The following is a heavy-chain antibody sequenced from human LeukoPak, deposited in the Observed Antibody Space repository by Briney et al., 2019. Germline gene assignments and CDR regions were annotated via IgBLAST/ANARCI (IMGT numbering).Heavy chain of an antibody. D-gene: IGHD6-6*01. CDR2: ISSNSRDI. Sequence: GGSLRLSCAASGFTFSTYSMNWVRQAPGKGLEWVSSISSNSRDIYYADAVKGRFTSSRDNANNLLYLQMNSLRVEDTAVYYCARDRGSARLPDYWGQGTLVTVSS. CDR1: GFTFSTYS. J-gene: IGHJ4*02. V-gene: IGHV3-21*01. CDR3: ARDRGSARLPDY.